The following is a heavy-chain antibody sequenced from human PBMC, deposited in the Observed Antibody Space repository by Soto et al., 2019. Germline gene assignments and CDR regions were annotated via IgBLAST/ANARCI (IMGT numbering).Heavy chain of an antibody. CDR2: ISETGSHT. CDR3: ARSLRATSPLTF. D-gene: IGHD7-27*01. V-gene: IGHV3-11*06. J-gene: IGHJ4*02. Sequence: PGGSLRLSCEASGFTFTDHHMSWIRQAPGKGLEWVALISETGSHTAYAESVQGRFTISRDNARPSVFLQMNSLRSEDTAVYFCARSLRATSPLTFWGQGTPVTVSS. CDR1: GFTFTDHH.